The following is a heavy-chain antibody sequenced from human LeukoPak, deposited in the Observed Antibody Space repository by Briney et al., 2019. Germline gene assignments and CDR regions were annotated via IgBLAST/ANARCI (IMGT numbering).Heavy chain of an antibody. Sequence: GGSLRLSCVASGFTFSSYSINWVRQAPGKGLEWVSYISSGRRTIYYADSVKGRFTISRDNAKNSLYLQMNSLRAEGTAVYYCATEIVVVVAATEGVGYWGQGTLVTVSS. CDR2: ISSGRRTI. D-gene: IGHD2-15*01. J-gene: IGHJ4*02. CDR1: GFTFSSYS. CDR3: ATEIVVVVAATEGVGY. V-gene: IGHV3-48*01.